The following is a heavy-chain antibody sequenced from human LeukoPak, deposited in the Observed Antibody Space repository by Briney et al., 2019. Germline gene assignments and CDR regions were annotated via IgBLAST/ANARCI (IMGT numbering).Heavy chain of an antibody. Sequence: PGRSLRLSCAASGFTLRSYGMHWVRQAPGEGLEWVAVISYDGSNEYYGDSVKGRFTISRDNSKNTLYLQMNSLRAEDTASYYCAKSIRGSTWTGGHYTMGVWGRGTAVTVSS. V-gene: IGHV3-30*18. J-gene: IGHJ6*02. CDR1: GFTLRSYG. CDR3: AKSIRGSTWTGGHYTMGV. D-gene: IGHD6-13*01. CDR2: ISYDGSNE.